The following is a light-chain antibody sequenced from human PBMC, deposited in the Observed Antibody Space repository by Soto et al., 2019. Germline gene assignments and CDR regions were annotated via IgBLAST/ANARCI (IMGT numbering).Light chain of an antibody. J-gene: IGKJ4*01. CDR3: HQTYSSPLT. Sequence: DIQMTQSPSSLSASVGDRVTITCRASQSIRSYLNWYQQKPGKAPKLLIYAASSLQSGVPSRFRGSGSGTDFTLTISSLQPEDCAAYYCHQTYSSPLTLGGGTKVEVK. CDR1: QSIRSY. V-gene: IGKV1-39*01. CDR2: AAS.